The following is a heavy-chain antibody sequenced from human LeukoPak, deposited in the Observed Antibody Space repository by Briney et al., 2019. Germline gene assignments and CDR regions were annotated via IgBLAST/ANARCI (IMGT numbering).Heavy chain of an antibody. CDR3: ARARRILRGVTDY. Sequence: SETLSLTCTVSGGSISSSSYYWGWIRQPPGKGLEWIGSIYYSGSTYYNPSLKSRVTISVDTSKNQFSLKLSSVTAADTAVYYCARARRILRGVTDYWGQGTLVTVSS. V-gene: IGHV4-39*07. CDR1: GGSISSSSYY. CDR2: IYYSGST. D-gene: IGHD3-10*01. J-gene: IGHJ4*02.